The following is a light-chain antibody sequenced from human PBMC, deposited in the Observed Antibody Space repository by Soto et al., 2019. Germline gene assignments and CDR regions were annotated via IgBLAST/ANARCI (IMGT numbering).Light chain of an antibody. Sequence: QSVLTQPASGSGYPGQSITISCTGTSSDVGGYNYVSWYQQHPVKAPKLMIYDVTNRPSGVSDRFSGSKSGNTASLTISGLQAEDEADYYCSSYTSSSTPYVFGTGTKVTVL. CDR1: SSDVGGYNY. CDR2: DVT. V-gene: IGLV2-14*01. J-gene: IGLJ1*01. CDR3: SSYTSSSTPYV.